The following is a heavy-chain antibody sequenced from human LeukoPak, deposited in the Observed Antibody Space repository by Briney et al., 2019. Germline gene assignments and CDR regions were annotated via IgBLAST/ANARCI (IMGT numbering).Heavy chain of an antibody. V-gene: IGHV4-4*07. J-gene: IGHJ4*02. CDR3: ARVGYGGYGVLDY. CDR2: IYGSGST. Sequence: PSETLSLTCTVSGGSISSDYWSWIRQPAGKGLEWIGRIYGSGSTIYNASLKSRVTMSADTSKNQFSLKLSSVTAADTAVYYCARVGYGGYGVLDYRGQGTLVTVSS. CDR1: GGSISSDY. D-gene: IGHD5-12*01.